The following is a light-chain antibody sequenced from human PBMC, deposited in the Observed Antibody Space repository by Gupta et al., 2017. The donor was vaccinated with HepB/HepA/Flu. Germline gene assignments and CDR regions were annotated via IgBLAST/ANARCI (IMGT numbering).Light chain of an antibody. V-gene: IGLV1-40*01. CDR2: GNN. J-gene: IGLJ2*01. CDR3: QSYDSSLSGVV. CDR1: SSNIGAGYD. Sequence: QSVLTQPTSVSGAPGQRVTISCTGSSSNIGAGYDVHWYQQLPGTAPKLLIYGNNNRPSGVPDRFSGSKSGTSASLAITGLQAEDEADYYCQSYDSSLSGVVFGGGTKLTVL.